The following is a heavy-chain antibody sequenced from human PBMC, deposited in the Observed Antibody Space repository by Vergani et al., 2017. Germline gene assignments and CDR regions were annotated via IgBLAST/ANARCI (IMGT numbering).Heavy chain of an antibody. CDR2: ISGSGGST. CDR3: AKDPQLLYSSGVHWFDP. CDR1: GFTFSSYA. Sequence: VQLVESGGGVVQPGRSLRLSCAASGFTFSSYALSWVRQAPGKGLEWVAAISGSGGSTYYADSVKGRFTISRDNSKNTLYLQMNSLRAEDTAVYYCAKDPQLLYSSGVHWFDPWGQGTLVTVSS. J-gene: IGHJ5*02. V-gene: IGHV3-23*04. D-gene: IGHD6-19*01.